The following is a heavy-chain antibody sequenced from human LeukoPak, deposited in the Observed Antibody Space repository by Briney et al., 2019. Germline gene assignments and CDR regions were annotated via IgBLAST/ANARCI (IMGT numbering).Heavy chain of an antibody. J-gene: IGHJ4*02. Sequence: ASVKVSCKASGYTFTSYYMHWVRQAPGQGLEWMGIINPSGGSTSYAQKFQGRVTITRDTSTSTVYMELSSLRSEDTAVYYCARDLGYCSGGSCYAGDYWGQGTLVTVSS. D-gene: IGHD2-15*01. CDR3: ARDLGYCSGGSCYAGDY. CDR1: GYTFTSYY. V-gene: IGHV1-46*01. CDR2: INPSGGST.